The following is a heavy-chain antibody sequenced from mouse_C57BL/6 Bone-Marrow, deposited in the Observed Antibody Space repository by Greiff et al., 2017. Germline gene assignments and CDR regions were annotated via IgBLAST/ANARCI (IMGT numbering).Heavy chain of an antibody. V-gene: IGHV14-3*01. D-gene: IGHD2-4*01. CDR3: ARRDDYGWFAY. Sequence: VQLQQSVAELVRPGASVKLSCTASGFNIKNTYVHWVKQRPEQGLEWIGRIDPANGNTKYAPKFQGKATITADTSSNTAYLQLSSLTSEDTAIYYCARRDDYGWFAYWGQGTLVTVSA. CDR1: GFNIKNTY. J-gene: IGHJ3*01. CDR2: IDPANGNT.